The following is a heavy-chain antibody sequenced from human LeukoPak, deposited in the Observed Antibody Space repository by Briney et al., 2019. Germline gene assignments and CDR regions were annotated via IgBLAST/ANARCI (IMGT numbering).Heavy chain of an antibody. J-gene: IGHJ4*02. CDR3: ARDQEWELPLDY. CDR1: GFTFSSYA. Sequence: QPGRSLRLSCAASGFTFSSYAMHWVRQAPGKGLEWVAVILYDGSNKYYADSVKGRFTISRDNSKNTLYLQMNSLRAEDTAVYYCARDQEWELPLDYWGQGTLVTVSS. D-gene: IGHD1-26*01. CDR2: ILYDGSNK. V-gene: IGHV3-30-3*01.